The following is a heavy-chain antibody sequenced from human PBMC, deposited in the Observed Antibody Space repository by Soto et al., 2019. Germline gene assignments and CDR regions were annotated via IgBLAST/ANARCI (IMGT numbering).Heavy chain of an antibody. Sequence: GESLKISCAASGFTFSSYWMHWVRQAPGKGLVWVSRINSDGSSTSYADSVKGRFTISRDNAKNTLYLQMNSLRAEDTAVYYCARPGYYYYYMDVWGKGTTVTVSS. V-gene: IGHV3-74*01. CDR3: ARPGYYYYYMDV. CDR1: GFTFSSYW. J-gene: IGHJ6*03. CDR2: INSDGSST. D-gene: IGHD3-10*01.